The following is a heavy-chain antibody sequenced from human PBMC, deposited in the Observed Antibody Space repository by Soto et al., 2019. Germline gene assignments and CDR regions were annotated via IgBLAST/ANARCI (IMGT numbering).Heavy chain of an antibody. V-gene: IGHV1-46*01. CDR1: GYTFTSYY. CDR2: INPSGGST. J-gene: IGHJ4*02. CDR3: AREQGRITIFGVAQKKENDY. Sequence: ASVKVSCKASGYTFTSYYMHWVRQAPGQGLEWMGIINPSGGSTSYAQKFQGRVTMTRDTSTSTVYMELSSLRSEDTAVYYCAREQGRITIFGVAQKKENDYWGQGTLVTVSS. D-gene: IGHD3-3*01.